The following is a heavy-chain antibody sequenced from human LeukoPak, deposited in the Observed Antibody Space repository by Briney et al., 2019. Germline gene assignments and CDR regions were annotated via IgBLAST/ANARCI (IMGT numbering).Heavy chain of an antibody. D-gene: IGHD2-15*01. CDR1: GFTFSSYG. CDR2: ISGSGGST. CDR3: AKDPPGYCSGGSCYASFDY. V-gene: IGHV3-23*01. Sequence: GGSLRLSCAASGFTFSSYGMSWVRQAPGKGLEWVSAISGSGGSTYYADSVKGRFTISRDNSKNTLYLQMNSLRAEDTAVYYCAKDPPGYCSGGSCYASFDYWGQGTLVTVSS. J-gene: IGHJ4*02.